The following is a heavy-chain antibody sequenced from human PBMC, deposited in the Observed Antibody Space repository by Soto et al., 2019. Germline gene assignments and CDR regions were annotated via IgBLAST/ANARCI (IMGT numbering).Heavy chain of an antibody. CDR1: GFSFSNYG. D-gene: IGHD4-4*01. CDR2: VSFDGRVQ. Sequence: QVYLLESGGGVVQPGRSLRLSCAASGFSFSNYGMQWFRQAPGKGLEWVAVVSFDGRVQYYADSVKGRFTISRDNSENKVTLQMNSLRPEDTGTYYCVKGATVKIAHHFDSWGQGTLVTVSS. J-gene: IGHJ4*02. V-gene: IGHV3-30*18. CDR3: VKGATVKIAHHFDS.